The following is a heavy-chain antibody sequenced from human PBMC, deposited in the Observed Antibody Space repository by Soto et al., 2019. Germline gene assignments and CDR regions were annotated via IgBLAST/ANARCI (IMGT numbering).Heavy chain of an antibody. CDR3: ARGPTEPNGRIDYYYYYGMDV. J-gene: IGHJ6*02. Sequence: ASVKVSCKASGYTFTSYAIHWVRQAPGQRLEWMGWINAGNGNTKYSQKFQDRVTITRDTSASTAYMELSSLRSEDTAVYYCARGPTEPNGRIDYYYYYGMDVWGQGTTVSVSS. CDR1: GYTFTSYA. CDR2: INAGNGNT. V-gene: IGHV1-3*01. D-gene: IGHD4-17*01.